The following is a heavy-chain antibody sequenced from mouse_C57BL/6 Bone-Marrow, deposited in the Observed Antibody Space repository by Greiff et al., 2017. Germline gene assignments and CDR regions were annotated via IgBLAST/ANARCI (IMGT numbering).Heavy chain of an antibody. D-gene: IGHD2-1*01. J-gene: IGHJ3*01. V-gene: IGHV1-81*01. CDR1: GYTFTSYG. CDR2: IYPRSGNT. CDR3: ASSLPPAWFAY. Sequence: QVQLKQSGAELARPGASVKLSCKASGYTFTSYGISWVKQRTGQGLEWIGEIYPRSGNTYYNEKFKGKATLTADKSSSTAYMELRRLTSEDSAVYFCASSLPPAWFAYWGQGTLVTVSA.